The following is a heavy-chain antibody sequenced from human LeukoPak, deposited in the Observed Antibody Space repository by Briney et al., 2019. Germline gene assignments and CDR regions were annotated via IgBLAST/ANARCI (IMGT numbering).Heavy chain of an antibody. CDR3: ARAATVTQHDAFDI. J-gene: IGHJ3*02. D-gene: IGHD4-17*01. Sequence: SETLSLTCAASGGSISSGGYSWSWIRQPPGKGLEWIGYIYHSGSTYYNPSLKSRVTISVDRSKNQFSLKLSSVTAADTAVYYCARAATVTQHDAFDIWGQGTMVTVSS. CDR2: IYHSGST. CDR1: GGSISSGGYS. V-gene: IGHV4-30-2*01.